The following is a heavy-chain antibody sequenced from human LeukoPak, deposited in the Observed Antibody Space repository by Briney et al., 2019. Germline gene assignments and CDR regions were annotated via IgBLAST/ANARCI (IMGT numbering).Heavy chain of an antibody. V-gene: IGHV3-66*01. CDR1: GFTFSSYS. D-gene: IGHD2-15*01. J-gene: IGHJ3*02. CDR2: IYSGGST. Sequence: GGSLRLSCAASGFTFSSYSMNWVRQAPGKGLEWVSLIYSGGSTYYADSVKGRFTISRDISKNTLFLQLNSLRAEDTAVYYCARGGVVVAAIDAFDIWGQGTLVTVSS. CDR3: ARGGVVVAAIDAFDI.